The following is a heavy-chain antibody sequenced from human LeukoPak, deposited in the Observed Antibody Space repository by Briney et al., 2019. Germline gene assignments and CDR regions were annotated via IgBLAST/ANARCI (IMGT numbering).Heavy chain of an antibody. CDR2: IYYSGST. J-gene: IGHJ4*02. V-gene: IGHV4-59*01. CDR1: SGSISSYY. D-gene: IGHD6-13*01. CDR3: ATGGASSKPFDY. Sequence: SETLSLTCTVSSGSISSYYWSWIRRPPGKGLEWIGYIYYSGSTNYNPSLKSRVTISVDMSKNQFSLKLSSVTAADTAVYFCATGGASSKPFDYWGQGTVVTVSP.